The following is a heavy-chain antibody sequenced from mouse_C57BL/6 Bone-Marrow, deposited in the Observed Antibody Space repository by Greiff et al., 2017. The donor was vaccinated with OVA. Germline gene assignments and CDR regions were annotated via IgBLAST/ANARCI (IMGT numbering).Heavy chain of an antibody. CDR1: GFTFSSYA. CDR3: ARVYYGSPYWYFDV. J-gene: IGHJ1*03. CDR2: ISDGGSYT. Sequence: DVKLVESGGGFVKPGGSLKLSCAASGFTFSSYAMSWVRQTPEKRLEWVATISDGGSYTYYPDNVKGRFTISRDNAKNNLYLQMSHLKSEDTAMYYCARVYYGSPYWYFDVWGTGTTVTVSS. D-gene: IGHD1-1*01. V-gene: IGHV5-4*03.